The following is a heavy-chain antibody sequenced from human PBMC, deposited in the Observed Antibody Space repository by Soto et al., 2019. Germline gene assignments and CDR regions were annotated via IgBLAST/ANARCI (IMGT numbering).Heavy chain of an antibody. V-gene: IGHV4-4*07. Sequence: SETLSLTCTVSGGSINTFYWSWVRPPAGKGLEWIGRIFSSGSTSFNPSLESRVAMSVDTSKNHFSLNLSSVTAADMAVYYCAREGSYSASNLPPKIKLWSLDFWGQGALVTVSS. J-gene: IGHJ4*02. CDR2: IFSSGST. CDR1: GGSINTFY. CDR3: AREGSYSASNLPPKIKLWSLDF. D-gene: IGHD3-10*01.